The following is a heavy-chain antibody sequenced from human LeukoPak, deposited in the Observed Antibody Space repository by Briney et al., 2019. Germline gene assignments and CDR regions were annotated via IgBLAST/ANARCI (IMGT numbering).Heavy chain of an antibody. V-gene: IGHV3-23*01. CDR2: VSGGDGST. Sequence: GGSLRLSCTASGFTFSSYAMSWVRQAPGKGLGWVSAVSGGDGSTYYADSVKGRFTISRDNYKNTLYLQMNSLRAGDTAVYYCAKDGRYSGYGRWSDYWDQGTLVTASS. CDR1: GFTFSSYA. CDR3: AKDGRYSGYGRWSDY. D-gene: IGHD5-12*01. J-gene: IGHJ4*02.